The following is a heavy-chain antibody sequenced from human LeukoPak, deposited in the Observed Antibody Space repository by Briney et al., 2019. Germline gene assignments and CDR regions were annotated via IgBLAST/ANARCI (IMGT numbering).Heavy chain of an antibody. J-gene: IGHJ4*02. Sequence: PSETLSLTCTVSGGSISSYYWSWIRQPAGKGLEWIGRIYTSGSTDYNPSLKSRVTMSVDTSKNQFSLKLSSVTAADTAVYYCAREFPRWAGTSKNYFDYWGQGTLVTVSS. CDR3: AREFPRWAGTSKNYFDY. D-gene: IGHD6-19*01. CDR1: GGSISSYY. CDR2: IYTSGST. V-gene: IGHV4-4*07.